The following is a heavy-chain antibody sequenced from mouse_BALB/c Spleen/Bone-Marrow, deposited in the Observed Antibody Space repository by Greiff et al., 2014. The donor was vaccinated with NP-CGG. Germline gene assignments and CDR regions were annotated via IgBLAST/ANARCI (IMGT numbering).Heavy chain of an antibody. Sequence: QVQLQQPGAELARPGDSVKMSCKVSGYTFTSYTMHWVKQRPGQGLEWIGYINPSSGYTNYNQKFKDKATLTADKSSSTAYMQLSSLTSEDSAVYYCARSNGNYVPAYWGQRTLVPVPA. CDR2: INPSSGYT. CDR1: GYTFTSYT. D-gene: IGHD2-1*01. V-gene: IGHV1-4*01. CDR3: ARSNGNYVPAY. J-gene: IGHJ3*01.